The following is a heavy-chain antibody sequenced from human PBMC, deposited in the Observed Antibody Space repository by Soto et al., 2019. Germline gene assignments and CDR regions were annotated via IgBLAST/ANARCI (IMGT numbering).Heavy chain of an antibody. CDR2: ISAYNGNT. D-gene: IGHD2-2*01. CDR3: PRGKGVVVRADIDCCDP. CDR1: GYTFTSYG. J-gene: IGHJ5*02. Sequence: QVQLVQSGAEVKKPGASVKVSCKASGYTFTSYGISWARQAPGQGLEWMGWISAYNGNTNYAQKLQGRVTMTTDTDTSTAYMELRSLRSDDTAVYYCPRGKGVVVRADIDCCDPWGQGSLVTVCS. V-gene: IGHV1-18*04.